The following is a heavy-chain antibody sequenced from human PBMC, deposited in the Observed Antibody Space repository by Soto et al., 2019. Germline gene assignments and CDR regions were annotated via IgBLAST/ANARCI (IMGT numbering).Heavy chain of an antibody. J-gene: IGHJ3*02. D-gene: IGHD2-15*01. CDR2: IYHSGST. CDR1: GGSISSSNW. V-gene: IGHV4-4*02. Sequence: SETLSLTCAVSGGSISSSNWWSWVRQPPGRGLEWIGEIYHSGSTNYNPSLKSRVTISVDKSKNQFSLKLSSVTAADTAVYHFARGVGYCSGGSCYGAFDIWGQGTMVTVSS. CDR3: ARGVGYCSGGSCYGAFDI.